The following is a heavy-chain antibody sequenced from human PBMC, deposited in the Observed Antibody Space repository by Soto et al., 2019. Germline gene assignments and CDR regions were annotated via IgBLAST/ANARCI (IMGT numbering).Heavy chain of an antibody. J-gene: IGHJ4*02. CDR2: INPNSGGT. Sequence: QVQLVQSGAEVKKPGASVKVSCKASGYTFTDYYIHWVRQAPGQGLEWMGWINPNSGGTNYAQKFQVRVTMTRDTSITTAYMELSRLTSDDTAMYYCARRSSGWSDYWGQGTLVTVSS. D-gene: IGHD6-19*01. CDR1: GYTFTDYY. CDR3: ARRSSGWSDY. V-gene: IGHV1-2*02.